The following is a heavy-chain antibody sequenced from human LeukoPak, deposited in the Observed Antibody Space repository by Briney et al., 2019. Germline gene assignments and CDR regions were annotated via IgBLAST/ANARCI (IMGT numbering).Heavy chain of an antibody. CDR3: ARIGYCSGGSCNWFDP. CDR1: GGSLSGYY. D-gene: IGHD2-15*01. J-gene: IGHJ5*02. V-gene: IGHV4-34*01. Sequence: SETLSLTCSVYGGSLSGYYWSWIRQTPGKGLELIGEINHSGSTTYYPSFKSRVTISVDTSKNQFSLKLSSVTAADTAVYYCARIGYCSGGSCNWFDPWGQGTLVTVSS. CDR2: INHSGST.